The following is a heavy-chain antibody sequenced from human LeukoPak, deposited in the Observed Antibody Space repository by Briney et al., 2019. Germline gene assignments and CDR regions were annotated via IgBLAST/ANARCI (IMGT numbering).Heavy chain of an antibody. Sequence: PGGSLRLSCAASGFTFSSYGMHWVRQAPGKGLEWVAVVSYDGSNKYYADSVKGRFTISRDNSKNTLYLQMNSLRAEDTAVYYLSKNFGLFRFGGGGTSCFDFRGQGA. J-gene: IGHJ3*01. CDR3: SKNFGLFRFGGGGTSCFDF. CDR1: GFTFSSYG. V-gene: IGHV3-30*18. D-gene: IGHD2-15*01. CDR2: VSYDGSNK.